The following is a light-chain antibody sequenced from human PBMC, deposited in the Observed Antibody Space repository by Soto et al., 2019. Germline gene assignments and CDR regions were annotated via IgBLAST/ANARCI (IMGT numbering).Light chain of an antibody. CDR3: QQYNQWYT. V-gene: IGKV3-15*01. CDR1: QSVSNN. Sequence: EIVMTQSPATLSVSPGERATLSCRASQSVSNNLAWYQQKPGQAPRLLIYGASARATGIPARFSGSGSGTVFTLTISSLQSEDFAVYYCQQYNQWYTFGQGTKLEIK. J-gene: IGKJ2*01. CDR2: GAS.